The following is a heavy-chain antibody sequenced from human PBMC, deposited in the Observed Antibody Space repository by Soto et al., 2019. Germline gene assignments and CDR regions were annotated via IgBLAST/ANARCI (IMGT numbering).Heavy chain of an antibody. V-gene: IGHV4-59*01. CDR2: VYYSGST. CDR3: ARSSDPNDSSGYSSPLFDY. Sequence: SETLSLTCSVSSGSISSYYWSWIRQPPGKGLEWIGYVYYSGSTNYNPSLKSRVTISIDTSKNQFSLRLSSVTAADTAVYYCARSSDPNDSSGYSSPLFDYWGQGTLVTVSS. D-gene: IGHD3-22*01. J-gene: IGHJ4*02. CDR1: SGSISSYY.